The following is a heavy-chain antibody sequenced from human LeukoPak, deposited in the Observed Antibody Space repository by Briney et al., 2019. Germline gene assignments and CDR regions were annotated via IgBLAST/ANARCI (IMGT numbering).Heavy chain of an antibody. CDR3: ARYFIAVAAVDY. V-gene: IGHV1-18*04. D-gene: IGHD6-19*01. Sequence: ASVKVSFKASGYTFTSYAISRVRQAPGQGLEWMGWISAYNGNTNYAQKLQGRVTMTTDTSTSTAYMELRSLRSDDTAVYYCARYFIAVAAVDYWGQGTLVTVSS. CDR1: GYTFTSYA. J-gene: IGHJ4*02. CDR2: ISAYNGNT.